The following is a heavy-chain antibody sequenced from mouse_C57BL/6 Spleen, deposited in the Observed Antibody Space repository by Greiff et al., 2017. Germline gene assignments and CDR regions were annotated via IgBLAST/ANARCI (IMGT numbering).Heavy chain of an antibody. CDR3: AREGTTVVAPY. Sequence: QVQLQQSGAELVRPGTSVKVSCKASGYAFTNYLIEWVKQRPGQGLEWIGVIHPGSGSTNYNEKFKGKATFTVDTSSNTAYLQLSSLTTEDSAIFYGAREGTTVVAPYWGQGTTLTVSA. CDR1: GYAFTNYL. V-gene: IGHV1-54*02. D-gene: IGHD1-1*01. J-gene: IGHJ2*01. CDR2: IHPGSGST.